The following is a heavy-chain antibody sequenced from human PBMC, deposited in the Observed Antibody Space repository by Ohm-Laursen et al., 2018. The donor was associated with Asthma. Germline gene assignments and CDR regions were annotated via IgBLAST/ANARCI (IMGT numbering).Heavy chain of an antibody. D-gene: IGHD1-26*01. CDR2: IYYSGST. Sequence: TLSLTCTVSGASISSSGYYWGWIRQPPGKGLEWIGYIYYSGSTYYNPSLKSRVTISVDTSKNQFSLKLSSVTAADTAVYYCARTWELYYFDYWGQGTLVTVSS. CDR3: ARTWELYYFDY. V-gene: IGHV4-30-4*08. J-gene: IGHJ4*02. CDR1: GASISSSGYY.